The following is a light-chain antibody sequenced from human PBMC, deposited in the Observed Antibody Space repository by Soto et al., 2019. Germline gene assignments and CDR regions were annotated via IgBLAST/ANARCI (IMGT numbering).Light chain of an antibody. Sequence: EIVLKQSPATLSLYPGERATLSCRASQSVSSYLAWYQQKPGQAPRLLIYGASSRATGIPGRFSGSGSGTDFTLLISRLEPEDIATYYCLQHGSYPRTFGQGTKVDIK. V-gene: IGKV3-11*01. CDR2: GAS. J-gene: IGKJ1*01. CDR3: LQHGSYPRT. CDR1: QSVSSY.